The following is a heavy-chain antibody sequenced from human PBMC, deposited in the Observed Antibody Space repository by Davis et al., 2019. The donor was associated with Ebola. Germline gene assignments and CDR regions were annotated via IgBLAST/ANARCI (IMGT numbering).Heavy chain of an antibody. CDR2: IYYSGST. D-gene: IGHD5-18*01. J-gene: IGHJ5*02. CDR1: GGSISSGDYY. Sequence: PSETLSLTCTVSGGSISSGDYYWSWIRQPPGKGLEWIGYIYYSGSTYYNPSLKSRVTISVDTSKNQFSLKLSSVTAADTAVYYCAREVGGYSYGGNWFDPWGQGTLVTVSS. V-gene: IGHV4-30-4*01. CDR3: AREVGGYSYGGNWFDP.